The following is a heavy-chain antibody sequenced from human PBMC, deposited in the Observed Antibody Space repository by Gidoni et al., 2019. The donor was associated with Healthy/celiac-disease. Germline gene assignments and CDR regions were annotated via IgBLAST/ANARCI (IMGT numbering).Heavy chain of an antibody. D-gene: IGHD6-6*01. J-gene: IGHJ4*02. Sequence: QLQLQESGPGLVKPSETLSLTCTVSGGSISSSSYYWGWIRQPPGKGLEWIGSIYYSGSTYYNPSLKSRVTISVDTSKNQFSLKLSSVTAADTAVYYCARHTTSSIAARHLPHFDYWGQGTLVTVSS. V-gene: IGHV4-39*01. CDR3: ARHTTSSIAARHLPHFDY. CDR1: GGSISSSSYY. CDR2: IYYSGST.